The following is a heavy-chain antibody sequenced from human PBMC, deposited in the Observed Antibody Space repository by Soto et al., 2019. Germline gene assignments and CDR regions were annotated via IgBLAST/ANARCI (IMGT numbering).Heavy chain of an antibody. CDR1: GYTFTSYY. Sequence: QVQLVQSGAEVKKPGASVKVSCKASGYTFTSYYMHWVRQAPGQGLEWMGIINPSGGSTSYAQKFQGKSNMTKEQATSTGYLELGRPRSEDTAVYYCAGERGNFGVVNRDAFGFWGQGTMVTVSS. V-gene: IGHV1-46*01. CDR2: INPSGGST. J-gene: IGHJ3*01. CDR3: AGERGNFGVVNRDAFGF. D-gene: IGHD3-3*01.